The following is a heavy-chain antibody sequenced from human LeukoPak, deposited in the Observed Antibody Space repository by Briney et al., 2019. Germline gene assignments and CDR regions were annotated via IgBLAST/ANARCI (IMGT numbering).Heavy chain of an antibody. CDR3: ARDSSSTSCYDY. CDR1: GGTFSSYA. CDR2: IIPIFGTA. D-gene: IGHD2-2*01. J-gene: IGHJ4*02. V-gene: IGHV1-69*05. Sequence: ASVKVSCKASGGTFSSYAISWVRQAPGQGLEWMGGIIPIFGTANYAQKLQGRVTMTTDTSTSTAYMELRSLRSDDTAVYYCARDSSSTSCYDYWGQGTLVTVSS.